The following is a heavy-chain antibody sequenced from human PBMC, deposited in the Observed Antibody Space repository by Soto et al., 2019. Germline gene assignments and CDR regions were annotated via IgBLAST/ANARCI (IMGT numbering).Heavy chain of an antibody. CDR1: GGSFSGYY. CDR3: AREGDIVATTVNWFDP. V-gene: IGHV4-34*01. D-gene: IGHD5-12*01. J-gene: IGHJ5*02. CDR2: INHSGST. Sequence: SETLSLTCAVYGGSFSGYYWSWIRQPPGKGLEWIGEINHSGSTNYNPSLKSRVTISLDTSKNQFSLKLSSVTAADTAVYYCAREGDIVATTVNWFDPWGQGTLVTVSS.